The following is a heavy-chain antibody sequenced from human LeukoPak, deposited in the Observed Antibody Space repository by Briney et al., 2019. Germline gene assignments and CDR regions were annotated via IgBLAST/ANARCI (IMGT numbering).Heavy chain of an antibody. CDR3: ARGGGYGDYFDY. D-gene: IGHD3-16*01. V-gene: IGHV3-48*01. Sequence: GGSLRLSCAASGFTFSSYSMNWVRQAPGKGLEWVSYISSSSSTIYYADSVKGRFTISRDNSKNTLYLQMGSLRAEDMAVYYCARGGGYGDYFDYWGQGTLVTVSS. CDR1: GFTFSSYS. J-gene: IGHJ4*02. CDR2: ISSSSSTI.